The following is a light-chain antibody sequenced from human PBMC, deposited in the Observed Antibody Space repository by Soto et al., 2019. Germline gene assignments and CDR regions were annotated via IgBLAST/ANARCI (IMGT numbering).Light chain of an antibody. J-gene: IGKJ5*01. V-gene: IGKV3-11*01. CDR3: QQRNVWPPIT. CDR1: RSIRTS. Sequence: EVVFTQASATLSLSPGERATLSCKSSRSIRTSLAWYQQKPGQAPRLVIFDGSNRVNGVPARFGGSGSGTDFTLTINSLQPEDFAVYYCQQRNVWPPITFGQGTRLEIK. CDR2: DGS.